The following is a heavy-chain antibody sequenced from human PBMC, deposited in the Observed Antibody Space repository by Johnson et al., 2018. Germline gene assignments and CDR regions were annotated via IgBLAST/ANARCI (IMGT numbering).Heavy chain of an antibody. CDR3: ARVYGDYIFDY. CDR2: IYRSGNT. CDR1: GGSFNTGDYS. J-gene: IGHJ4*02. V-gene: IGHV4-30-2*05. Sequence: QVQLQESGSGLVKPSQTLSLTCAVSGGSFNTGDYSWSWIRQPPGKGLKWIGYIYRSGNTYYNPSLKSRVTISVDSSKNQFSLKLSSVPAADTAVYYCARVYGDYIFDYWGQGTLVTVSS. D-gene: IGHD4-17*01.